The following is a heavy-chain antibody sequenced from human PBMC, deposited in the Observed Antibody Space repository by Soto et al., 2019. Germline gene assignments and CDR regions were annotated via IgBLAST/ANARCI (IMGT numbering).Heavy chain of an antibody. V-gene: IGHV3-23*01. CDR2: IIDSGGST. J-gene: IGHJ6*02. CDR1: GFTFSSCA. CDR3: AKGRSYYYYYGVDV. Sequence: GGSLRLSCAPFGFTFSSCAMGWIRQAPGKGLEWVSDIIDSGGSTYYADSVKGRFNISRDNSKSTLYLQMNSLRAEDKALYYCAKGRSYYYYYGVDVWGQGTPVNVPS.